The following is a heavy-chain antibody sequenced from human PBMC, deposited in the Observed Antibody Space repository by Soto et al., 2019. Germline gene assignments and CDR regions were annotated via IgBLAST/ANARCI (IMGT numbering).Heavy chain of an antibody. J-gene: IGHJ6*02. CDR3: ARGFDLQYGMDV. CDR1: GFPFSDYY. CDR2: ISSSGSTI. D-gene: IGHD3-10*01. Sequence: GGSLRLSCAASGFPFSDYYMSWIRQAPGKGLEWVSYISSSGSTIYYADSVKGRFTISRDNAKNSLYLQMNSLRDDDTAVYFCARGFDLQYGMDVWGQGTTVTVSS. V-gene: IGHV3-11*04.